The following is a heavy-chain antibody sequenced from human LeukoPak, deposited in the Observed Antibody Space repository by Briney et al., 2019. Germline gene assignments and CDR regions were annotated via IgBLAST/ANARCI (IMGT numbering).Heavy chain of an antibody. CDR2: INPSGGST. CDR3: ARAMIVGRPTFCFDY. CDR1: GYTFTSYY. J-gene: IGHJ4*02. Sequence: ASVKVSCKASGYTFTSYYMHWVRQAPGQGLEWMGIINPSGGSTSYAQKFQGRVTMTRDTSTSTVYMELSSLRSEDTAVYYCARAMIVGRPTFCFDYWGQGTLVTVSS. V-gene: IGHV1-46*01. D-gene: IGHD3-22*01.